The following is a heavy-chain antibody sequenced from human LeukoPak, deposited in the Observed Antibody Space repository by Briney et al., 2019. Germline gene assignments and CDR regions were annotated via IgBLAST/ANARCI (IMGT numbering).Heavy chain of an antibody. J-gene: IGHJ3*01. D-gene: IGHD3-22*01. Sequence: GGSLRLSCAASGFTFRNYWLSWLRQAPGRGLEWVANIKQGGSEKSYVDSVKGRFTISRDNAKNSLYLQMNSLRAGDAAVYYCARDRSSAYYYGAFDVWGQGTMVTVSS. CDR1: GFTFRNYW. V-gene: IGHV3-7*01. CDR3: ARDRSSAYYYGAFDV. CDR2: IKQGGSEK.